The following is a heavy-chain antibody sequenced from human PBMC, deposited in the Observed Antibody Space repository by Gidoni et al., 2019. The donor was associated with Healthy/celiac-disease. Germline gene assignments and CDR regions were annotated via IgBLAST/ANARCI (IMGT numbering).Heavy chain of an antibody. CDR3: ARVPRGAGGGEGY. Sequence: QVQLVQSGAEVKKPGASLKVSCKASGYTFTSYYIHWVRQAPGQGLEWMGIINPSGGSTSYAQKFQGRVTMTRDTSTSTVYMELSSLRSEDTAVYYCARVPRGAGGGEGYWGQGTLVTVSS. D-gene: IGHD3-16*01. CDR1: GYTFTSYY. V-gene: IGHV1-46*01. J-gene: IGHJ4*02. CDR2: INPSGGST.